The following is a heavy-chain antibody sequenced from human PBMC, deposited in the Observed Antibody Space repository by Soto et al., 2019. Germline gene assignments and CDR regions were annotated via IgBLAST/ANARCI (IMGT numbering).Heavy chain of an antibody. CDR2: ISAYNGIT. Sequence: QVQLVQSGAEVKKPGASVKVSCKASGYTFASYAISWMRQAPGQGLEWMGWISAYNGITNYAQKLQGRVTMTTETTTSPAYRELRSRSSDDTAVYYCARDPPPPDYWGQGTLVTVSS. J-gene: IGHJ4*02. V-gene: IGHV1-18*01. CDR1: GYTFASYA. CDR3: ARDPPPPDY.